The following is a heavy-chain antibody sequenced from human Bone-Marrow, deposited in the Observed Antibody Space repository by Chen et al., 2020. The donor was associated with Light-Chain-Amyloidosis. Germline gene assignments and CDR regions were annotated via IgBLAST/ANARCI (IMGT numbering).Heavy chain of an antibody. CDR3: AKLGREYSSSAGLDY. D-gene: IGHD6-6*01. CDR1: GFTFSSYA. J-gene: IGHJ4*02. V-gene: IGHV3-23*01. CDR2: ISGSGGST. Sequence: EVQLLESGGGLVQPGVSLRLSCAASGFTFSSYAMSWVRQAPGKGLEWVSAISGSGGSTYYADSVKGRFTISRDNSKNTLYLQMNSLRAEDTAVYYCAKLGREYSSSAGLDYWGQGTLVTVSS.